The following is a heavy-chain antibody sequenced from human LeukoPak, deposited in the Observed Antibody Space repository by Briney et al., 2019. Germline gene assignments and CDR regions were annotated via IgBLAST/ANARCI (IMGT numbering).Heavy chain of an antibody. Sequence: GGSLRLSCATSGFTFSSYAMSWVRQALGKGLEWVSSISGRGANTHYADSVKGRFTISGDYSKNTLNLQMNSLRAEDTAVYYCAKSGRVFDTSGYYWFPNWGQGILVTVSS. CDR3: AKSGRVFDTSGYYWFPN. CDR2: ISGRGANT. D-gene: IGHD3-22*01. CDR1: GFTFSSYA. J-gene: IGHJ4*02. V-gene: IGHV3-23*01.